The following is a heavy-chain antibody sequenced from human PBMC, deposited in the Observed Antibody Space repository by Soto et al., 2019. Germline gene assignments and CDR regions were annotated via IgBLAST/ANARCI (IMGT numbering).Heavy chain of an antibody. J-gene: IGHJ3*02. D-gene: IGHD6-6*01. CDR1: GGTFSSYT. Sequence: QVQLVQSGAEVKKPGSSVKVSCKASGGTFSSYTFSWVRQAPGQGLEWMGGIVPLFGTTNDAMIFKGRVTIAEDESTSTVYMELSTLSSEDSAMYYCARYGDLTSTRPRCAFDIWGQVTVITVSS. CDR2: IVPLFGTT. CDR3: ARYGDLTSTRPRCAFDI. V-gene: IGHV1-69*01.